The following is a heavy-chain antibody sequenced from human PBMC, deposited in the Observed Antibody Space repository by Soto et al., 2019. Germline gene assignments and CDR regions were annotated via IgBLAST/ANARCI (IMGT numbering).Heavy chain of an antibody. CDR2: INHSGST. V-gene: IGHV4-34*01. D-gene: IGHD6-13*01. CDR3: ARGTAAGTNFDY. Sequence: SETLSLTCAVYGGSFSGYYWSWIRQPPGKGLEWIGEINHSGSTNYNPSLKSRVTISVDTSKNQFSLKLSSVTAADTAVYYCARGTAAGTNFDYWGQGTRVTVSS. J-gene: IGHJ4*02. CDR1: GGSFSGYY.